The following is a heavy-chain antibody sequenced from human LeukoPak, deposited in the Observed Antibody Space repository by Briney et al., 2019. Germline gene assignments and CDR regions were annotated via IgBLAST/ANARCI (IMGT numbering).Heavy chain of an antibody. J-gene: IGHJ4*02. CDR1: GYRFSDYY. Sequence: ASVKVSCKASGYRFSDYYIHWVQQAPGKGLEWMGRVNPKNGETMYVGKPLGRISISADMSTNTVYMELSSLRSEDTAVYYCATPSGSYFGYYYFHWWGQGTLVTVSS. CDR2: VNPKNGET. CDR3: ATPSGSYFGYYYFHW. V-gene: IGHV1-69-2*01. D-gene: IGHD3-22*01.